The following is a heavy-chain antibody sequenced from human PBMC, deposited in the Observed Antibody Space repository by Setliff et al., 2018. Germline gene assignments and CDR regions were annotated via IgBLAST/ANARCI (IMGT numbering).Heavy chain of an antibody. CDR3: ARLSWDGLRYHGLDV. Sequence: ASETLSLTCTVSGGSITNYFWSWIRQPPGKGLEWVGYVYYTGGTNYNPSLKSRVTISVDTSTNQFSLKLRSVTAADTAVYYCARLSWDGLRYHGLDVWGQGTTVTVSS. J-gene: IGHJ6*02. V-gene: IGHV4-59*01. CDR1: GGSITNYF. D-gene: IGHD3-10*01. CDR2: VYYTGGT.